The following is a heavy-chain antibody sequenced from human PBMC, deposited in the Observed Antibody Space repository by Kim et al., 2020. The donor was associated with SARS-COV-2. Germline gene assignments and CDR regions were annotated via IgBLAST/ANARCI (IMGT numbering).Heavy chain of an antibody. J-gene: IGHJ6*02. CDR2: INHSGST. CDR3: ARARGYYYGMDV. CDR1: GGSFSGYY. Sequence: SETLSLTCAVYGGSFSGYYWSWIRQPPGKGLEWIGEINHSGSTNYNPSLKSRVTISVDTSKNQFSLKLSSVTAADTAVYYCARARGYYYGMDVWGQGTTV. D-gene: IGHD3-10*01. V-gene: IGHV4-34*01.